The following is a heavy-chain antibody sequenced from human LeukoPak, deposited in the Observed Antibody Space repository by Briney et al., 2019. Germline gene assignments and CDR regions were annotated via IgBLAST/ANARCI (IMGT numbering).Heavy chain of an antibody. CDR2: ISSSGSTI. J-gene: IGHJ6*02. Sequence: GGSLRLSCAASGLTFSSYEMNWVRQAPGKGLEWVSYISSSGSTIYYADSVKGRFTISRDNAKNSLYLQMNSLRAEDTAVYYCARGELDFWSGPSGSFMDVWGQGTTVTVSS. D-gene: IGHD3-3*01. CDR1: GLTFSSYE. V-gene: IGHV3-48*03. CDR3: ARGELDFWSGPSGSFMDV.